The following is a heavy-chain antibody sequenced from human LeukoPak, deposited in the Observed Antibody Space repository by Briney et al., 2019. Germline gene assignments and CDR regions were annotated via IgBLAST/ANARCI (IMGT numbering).Heavy chain of an antibody. CDR1: GFTFGSYA. V-gene: IGHV3-30-3*01. Sequence: GGSLRLSCAASGFTFGSYAMHWVRQAPGKGLEWVAVISYDGSNKYYADSVKGRFTISRDNPKNTLYLQMNSLRAEDTAVYYCARVAIRYSSGWYWFDPWGQGTLVTVSS. J-gene: IGHJ5*02. CDR3: ARVAIRYSSGWYWFDP. D-gene: IGHD6-19*01. CDR2: ISYDGSNK.